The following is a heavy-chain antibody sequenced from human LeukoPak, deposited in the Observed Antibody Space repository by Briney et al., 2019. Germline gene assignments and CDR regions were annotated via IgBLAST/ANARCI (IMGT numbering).Heavy chain of an antibody. CDR3: AKYGGGVNNRQYYDFWSGYWEDY. Sequence: SETLSLTCTVSGGSISSSSYYWGWIRHPPGKGLEWIGRIYYSGSTHYNPSLNSRVTISVETPQHHVSLKLTSVTAGDPAMLLCAKYGGGVNNRQYYDFWSGYWEDYWGQGTLVTVCS. CDR1: GGSISSSSYY. J-gene: IGHJ4*02. CDR2: IYYSGST. D-gene: IGHD3-3*01. V-gene: IGHV4-39*02.